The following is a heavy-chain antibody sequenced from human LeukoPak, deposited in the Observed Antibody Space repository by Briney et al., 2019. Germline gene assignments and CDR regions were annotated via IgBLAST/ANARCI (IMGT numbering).Heavy chain of an antibody. J-gene: IGHJ4*02. Sequence: PGGSLRLSCAASGFTVSSNYMSWVRQAPGKGLEWVSVIYSGGSTYYADSVKGRFTISRDNSKNTLYLQMNSLRAEDTAVYYCAKMGIAAAGTADYWGQGTLVTVPS. CDR3: AKMGIAAAGTADY. CDR1: GFTVSSNY. D-gene: IGHD6-13*01. V-gene: IGHV3-53*01. CDR2: IYSGGST.